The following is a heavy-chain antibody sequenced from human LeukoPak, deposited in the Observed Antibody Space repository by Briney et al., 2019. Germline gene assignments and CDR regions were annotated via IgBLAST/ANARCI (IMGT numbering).Heavy chain of an antibody. V-gene: IGHV3-21*01. CDR3: ARDQDCSVCSCPRGDNGFDI. Sequence: GGSLRLSCAASGFTFNIYSMNWVRQAPGKGLEWVASISSRSIYIYYTDSVRGRFTISRDNAKNSLYLQMNSLRAEDAAVYYCARDQDCSVCSCPRGDNGFDIWGQATTVTVSS. D-gene: IGHD2-15*01. J-gene: IGHJ3*02. CDR1: GFTFNIYS. CDR2: ISSRSIYI.